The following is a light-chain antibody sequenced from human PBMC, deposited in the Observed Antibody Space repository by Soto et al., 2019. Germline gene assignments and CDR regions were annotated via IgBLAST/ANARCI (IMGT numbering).Light chain of an antibody. Sequence: EIVMTQSPAILSMSPGETATLSCRASQSVRSNLAWYQQKPGQAPSLLIYGASTRATGAPGRFSGSGFGTDFTLTISNLQSEDFALYYCQQYNNWPPITFGQGTRLEIK. CDR1: QSVRSN. CDR3: QQYNNWPPIT. CDR2: GAS. V-gene: IGKV3-15*01. J-gene: IGKJ5*01.